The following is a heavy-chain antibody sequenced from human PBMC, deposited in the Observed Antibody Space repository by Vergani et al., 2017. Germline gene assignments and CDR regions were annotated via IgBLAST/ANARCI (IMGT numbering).Heavy chain of an antibody. CDR1: GGSISSYY. CDR2: IYYSGST. D-gene: IGHD3-10*01. V-gene: IGHV4-59*01. Sequence: QVQLQESGPGLVKPSETLSLTCTVSGGSISSYYWSWIRQPPGKGLEWIGYIYYSGSTNYNPSLKSRVTISVDTSKNQFSLKLSSVTAADPAVYYCARGRCEYYGSGSYYKVPHYGMDVWGQGTTVTVSS. J-gene: IGHJ6*02. CDR3: ARGRCEYYGSGSYYKVPHYGMDV.